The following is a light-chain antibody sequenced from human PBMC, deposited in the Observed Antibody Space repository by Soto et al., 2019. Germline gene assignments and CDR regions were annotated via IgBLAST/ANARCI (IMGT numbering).Light chain of an antibody. CDR3: SSDTTCSTV. V-gene: IGLV2-14*03. CDR1: SSDVGGYDY. CDR2: DVS. Sequence: QSALTQPASVSGSPGQSITISCTGTSSDVGGYDYVSWYQCHPGKAPKLIIYDVSDRPSGISNRFSGSKSGNTASLTISGLQAEDEAVYCCSSDTTCSTVFGGGTKLTV. J-gene: IGLJ2*01.